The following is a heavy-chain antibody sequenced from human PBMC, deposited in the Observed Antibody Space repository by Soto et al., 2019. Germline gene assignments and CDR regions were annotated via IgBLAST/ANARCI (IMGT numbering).Heavy chain of an antibody. CDR1: GFTFSSYS. CDR3: ARDKDNWNDAAFDY. Sequence: PGGSLRLSCAASGFTFSSYSMNWVRQAPGKGLEWVSSISSSSSYIYYADSVKGRFTISRDNAKNSLYLQMNSLRAEDTAVYYCARDKDNWNDAAFDYWGQGTLVTVSS. D-gene: IGHD1-20*01. CDR2: ISSSSSYI. V-gene: IGHV3-21*01. J-gene: IGHJ4*02.